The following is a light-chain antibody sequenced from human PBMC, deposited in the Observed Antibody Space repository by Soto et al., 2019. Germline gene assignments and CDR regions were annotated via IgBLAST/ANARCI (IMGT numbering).Light chain of an antibody. Sequence: DIVMTQSPDSLVVSLGERATINCKSSQSVLYSSNNKNYLAWYQQKPGQPPKLFIYWASTRESGVPDRFSGSGSGTDFALTISSLQAEDVAVYYCQQYYSNSPTFGQGTKVDIK. J-gene: IGKJ1*01. CDR2: WAS. CDR1: QSVLYSSNNKNY. V-gene: IGKV4-1*01. CDR3: QQYYSNSPT.